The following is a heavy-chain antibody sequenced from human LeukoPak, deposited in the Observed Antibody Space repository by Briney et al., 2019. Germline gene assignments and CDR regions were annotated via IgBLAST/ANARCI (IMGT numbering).Heavy chain of an antibody. CDR3: AKGKVGATDYFDY. D-gene: IGHD1-26*01. Sequence: PGGSLRLSCVVSGFTFSNAWMSWVRQAPGKGLEWVSAISGSGGSTYYADSVKGRFTISRDNSKNTLYLQMNSLRAEDTAVYYCAKGKVGATDYFDYWGQGTLVTVSS. CDR2: ISGSGGST. V-gene: IGHV3-23*01. J-gene: IGHJ4*02. CDR1: GFTFSNAW.